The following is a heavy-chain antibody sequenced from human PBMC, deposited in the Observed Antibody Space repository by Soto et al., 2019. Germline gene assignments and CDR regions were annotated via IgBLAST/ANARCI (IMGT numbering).Heavy chain of an antibody. V-gene: IGHV3-48*02. CDR2: ISGSGSTI. J-gene: IGHJ4*02. CDR3: ARSKYIDY. Sequence: GGSLRLSCIVSGFTFSSYNMNWVRQAPGKGLEWVTYISGSGSTIYYADSVKGRFTISRDNVKNSLYLQMNSLRDEDTAVYYCARSKYIDYWGQGTLVTVSS. D-gene: IGHD4-4*01. CDR1: GFTFSSYN.